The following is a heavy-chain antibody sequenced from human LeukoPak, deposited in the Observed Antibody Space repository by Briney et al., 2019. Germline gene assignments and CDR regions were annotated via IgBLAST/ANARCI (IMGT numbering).Heavy chain of an antibody. J-gene: IGHJ5*02. Sequence: ASVKVSCKASGYTFTSYDINWVRQATGQGLEWMGRMNPNSGNTGYAQKFQGRVTMTRNTSISTAYMELSSLRSEDTAVYYCARTLLWFGELFSNWFDPWGQGTLVTVSS. CDR1: GYTFTSYD. CDR3: ARTLLWFGELFSNWFDP. V-gene: IGHV1-8*01. CDR2: MNPNSGNT. D-gene: IGHD3-10*01.